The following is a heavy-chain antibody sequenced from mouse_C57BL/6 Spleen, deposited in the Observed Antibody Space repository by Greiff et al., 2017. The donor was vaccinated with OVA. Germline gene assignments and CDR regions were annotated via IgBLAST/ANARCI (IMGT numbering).Heavy chain of an antibody. CDR1: GYSITSGYY. CDR2: ISYDGSN. Sequence: EVQLVESGPGLVKPSQSLSLTCSVTGYSITSGYYWNWIRQFPGNKLEWMGYISYDGSNNYNPSLKNRISITRDTSKNQFFLKLNSVTTEDTATYYCAREDYDSVDYWGQGTTLTVSS. J-gene: IGHJ2*01. D-gene: IGHD2-4*01. CDR3: AREDYDSVDY. V-gene: IGHV3-6*01.